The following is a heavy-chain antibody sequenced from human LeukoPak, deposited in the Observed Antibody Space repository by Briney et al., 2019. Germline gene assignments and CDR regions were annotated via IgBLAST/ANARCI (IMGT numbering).Heavy chain of an antibody. CDR2: IYYSGST. CDR1: GGSISSSSYY. J-gene: IGHJ3*02. CDR3: AREGYLGPIAAAGTGAFDI. D-gene: IGHD6-13*01. Sequence: SETLSLTCTVSGGSISSSSYYWGWIRQPPGKGLEWIGSIYYSGSTYYNPSLKSRVTISVDTSKNQFSLKLSSVTAADTAVYYCAREGYLGPIAAAGTGAFDIWGQGTMVTVSS. V-gene: IGHV4-39*07.